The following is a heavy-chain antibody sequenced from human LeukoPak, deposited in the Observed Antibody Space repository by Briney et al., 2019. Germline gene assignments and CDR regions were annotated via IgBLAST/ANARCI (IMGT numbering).Heavy chain of an antibody. Sequence: GGSLRLSCAASGFTFSSYGISWVRQAPGKGLEWVSGISWNSGSIGYADSVKGRFTISRDNAKNSLYLQMNSLRAEDTALYYCAKDIGGNLLKGIDYWGQGTLVTVSS. J-gene: IGHJ4*02. CDR1: GFTFSSYG. CDR3: AKDIGGNLLKGIDY. CDR2: ISWNSGSI. V-gene: IGHV3-9*01. D-gene: IGHD3-16*01.